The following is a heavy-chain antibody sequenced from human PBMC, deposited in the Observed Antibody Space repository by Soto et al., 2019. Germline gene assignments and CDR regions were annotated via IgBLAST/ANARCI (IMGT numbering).Heavy chain of an antibody. CDR1: GFTFSSYS. Sequence: EVQLVESGGGLVQPGGSLRLSCAASGFTFSSYSMNWVRQAPGKGLEWVSYISSSSSTIYYADSVKGRFTISRDNAKNSLYLQMNSLRAYDTAVYYCARDGNMFRGVMWSWGQGTLVTVSS. V-gene: IGHV3-48*01. CDR3: ARDGNMFRGVMWS. J-gene: IGHJ5*02. CDR2: ISSSSSTI. D-gene: IGHD3-10*01.